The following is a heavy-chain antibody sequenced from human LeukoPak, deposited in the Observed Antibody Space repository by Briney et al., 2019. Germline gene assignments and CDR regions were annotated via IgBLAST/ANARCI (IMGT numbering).Heavy chain of an antibody. V-gene: IGHV1-18*01. J-gene: IGHJ4*02. CDR3: ARVGYDSNFFDY. CDR1: GYIFTTYV. CDR2: INTYNADI. D-gene: IGHD5-12*01. Sequence: ASVKVSCKASGYIFTTYVITWVRQAPGQGLEWMGWINTYNADINYAQKLQGRVTMTTDTSTSTAYMELRSLRSDDTAVYYCARVGYDSNFFDYWGQGTLVTVS.